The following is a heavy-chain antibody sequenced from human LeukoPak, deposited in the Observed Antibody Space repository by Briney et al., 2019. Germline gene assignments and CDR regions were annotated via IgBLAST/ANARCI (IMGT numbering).Heavy chain of an antibody. D-gene: IGHD6-19*01. CDR1: GGSISSYY. J-gene: IGHJ4*02. V-gene: IGHV4-4*07. Sequence: SETLSLTCTVSGGSISSYYWSWIRQPAGKGLEWIGRIYTDGSTYYNPSLKSRVTISLDTSKSHFSLKLTSVTAADTAVYYCAREAVSGPFHYWGQGTLVTVTS. CDR2: IYTDGST. CDR3: AREAVSGPFHY.